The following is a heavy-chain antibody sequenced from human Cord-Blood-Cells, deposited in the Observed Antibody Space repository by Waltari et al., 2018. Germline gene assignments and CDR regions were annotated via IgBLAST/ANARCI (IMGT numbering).Heavy chain of an antibody. Sequence: QVQLVQSGAEVKKPGASVKVSCKASGYTFTGYYMHWVRQAPGQGLEWMGWINPNSGGTSDAQKFQGRVTMTRDTSISTAYMELSRLRSDDTAVYYCARSSSSWYYFDYWGQGTLVTVSS. V-gene: IGHV1-2*02. J-gene: IGHJ4*02. CDR3: ARSSSSWYYFDY. D-gene: IGHD6-13*01. CDR2: INPNSGGT. CDR1: GYTFTGYY.